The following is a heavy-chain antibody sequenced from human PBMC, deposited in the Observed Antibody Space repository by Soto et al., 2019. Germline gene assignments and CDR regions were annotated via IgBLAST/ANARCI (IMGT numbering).Heavy chain of an antibody. Sequence: ASVKVCCKVSGYTLTELSMHWVRQAPGKGLEWMGGFDPEDGETIYAQKFQGRVTMTEDTSTDTAYMELSSLRSEDTALYYCAKGQGLRATFFFDYWGQGTLVTVSS. V-gene: IGHV1-24*01. CDR2: FDPEDGET. J-gene: IGHJ4*02. CDR1: GYTLTELS. CDR3: AKGQGLRATFFFDY.